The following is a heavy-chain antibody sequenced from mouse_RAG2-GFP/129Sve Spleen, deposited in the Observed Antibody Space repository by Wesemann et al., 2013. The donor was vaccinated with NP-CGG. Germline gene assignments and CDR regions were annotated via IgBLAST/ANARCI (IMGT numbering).Heavy chain of an antibody. CDR3: ASGSSFPS. CDR2: ISYSGST. Sequence: EYAGYISYSGSTYYNPSLKSRISITRDTSKNQYYLQLNSVTTEDTATYYCASGSSFPSWGQGTLVTVSA. J-gene: IGHJ3*01. V-gene: IGHV3-8*02. D-gene: IGHD1-1*01.